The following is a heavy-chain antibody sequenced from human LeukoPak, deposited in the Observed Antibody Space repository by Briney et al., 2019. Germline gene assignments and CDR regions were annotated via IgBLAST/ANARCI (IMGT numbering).Heavy chain of an antibody. D-gene: IGHD1-26*01. CDR3: ARDPAEGWELHH. CDR2: INPNSGGT. Sequence: ASVKVSCKASGYTFTGYYMHWVRQAPGQGLEWMGWINPNSGGTNYAQKFQGRVTMTRDTSISTAYMELSSLRSEDTAVYYCARDPAEGWELHHWGQGTLVTVSS. J-gene: IGHJ5*02. V-gene: IGHV1-2*02. CDR1: GYTFTGYY.